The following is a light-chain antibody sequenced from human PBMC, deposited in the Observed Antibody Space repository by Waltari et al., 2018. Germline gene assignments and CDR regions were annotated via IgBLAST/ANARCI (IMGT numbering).Light chain of an antibody. J-gene: IGLJ3*02. CDR2: DGT. Sequence: QSALTQPRSVSGSSGQSVTISCSGSRSDVGVYGFISWYQPHPDKAPKLIIYDGTKRPSGVPDRFSGSKSGTTASLTISGLQADDEADYYCSSYTPTSFWVFGGGTKLTVL. CDR1: RSDVGVYGF. CDR3: SSYTPTSFWV. V-gene: IGLV2-11*01.